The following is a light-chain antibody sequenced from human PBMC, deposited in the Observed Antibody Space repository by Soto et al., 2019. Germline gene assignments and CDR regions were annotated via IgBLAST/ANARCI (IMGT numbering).Light chain of an antibody. Sequence: SYERTQPPSVSVSPGQTARITCSGDALPKQYAYWYQQKPGQAPVLVIYKDSERPSGIPERFSGSSSGTTVTLTISGVQAEDEADYYCQSADSSGTCVVFGGGTKVTVL. V-gene: IGLV3-25*03. J-gene: IGLJ2*01. CDR1: ALPKQY. CDR3: QSADSSGTCVV. CDR2: KDS.